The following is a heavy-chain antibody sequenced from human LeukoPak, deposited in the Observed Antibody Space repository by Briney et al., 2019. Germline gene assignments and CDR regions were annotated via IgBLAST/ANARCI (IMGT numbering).Heavy chain of an antibody. D-gene: IGHD1-26*01. CDR1: GYTFTSYG. J-gene: IGHJ3*02. CDR3: ARADSGSYDPFDI. Sequence: ASVKVSCKASGYTFTSYGISWVRQAPGQGLEWMGWINPNSGGTNYAQKFQGRVTMTRDTSISTAYMELSRLRSDDTAVYYCARADSGSYDPFDIWGQGTMVTVSS. V-gene: IGHV1-2*02. CDR2: INPNSGGT.